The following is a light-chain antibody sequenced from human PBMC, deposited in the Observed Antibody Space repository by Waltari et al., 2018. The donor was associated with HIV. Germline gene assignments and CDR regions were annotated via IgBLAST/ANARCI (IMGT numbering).Light chain of an antibody. CDR2: DNN. CDR1: TSTIANTY. Sequence: QSVLTQPPSVSAAPGQTVTIYCSGSTSTIANTYISWYQQFPGSAPRVLIYDNNKRPSGIPDRFSGSQSATSATLTIAGLQTGDEADYFCGTWDSSLSADVFGTGTSVTVL. CDR3: GTWDSSLSADV. V-gene: IGLV1-51*01. J-gene: IGLJ1*01.